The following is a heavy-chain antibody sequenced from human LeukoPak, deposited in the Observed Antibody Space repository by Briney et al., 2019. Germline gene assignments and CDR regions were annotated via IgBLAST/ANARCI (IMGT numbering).Heavy chain of an antibody. Sequence: PGGSLRLSCAASQFTFSNYWMHWVRHAPGMGLVWLSYINSGGSSTTYADSVKGRFTISRDNAKNTLYLQMNSLRAEDTAVYYCAKGGYGTGIDYWGQGALVTVSS. V-gene: IGHV3-74*01. CDR2: INSGGSST. CDR1: QFTFSNYW. J-gene: IGHJ4*02. D-gene: IGHD5-18*01. CDR3: AKGGYGTGIDY.